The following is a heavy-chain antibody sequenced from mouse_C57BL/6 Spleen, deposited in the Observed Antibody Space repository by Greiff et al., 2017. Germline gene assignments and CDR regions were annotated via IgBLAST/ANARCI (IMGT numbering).Heavy chain of an antibody. J-gene: IGHJ3*01. CDR1: GFSLTSYG. V-gene: IGHV2-6*01. CDR2: IWGVGST. CDR3: ASEGNDGYYFAY. D-gene: IGHD2-3*01. Sequence: VQLQESGPGPVAPSQSLSITCTVSGFSLTSYGVDWVRQSPGKGLEWLGVIWGVGSTNYNSALKSRLSISKDNSKSQVFLKMNSLQTDDTAMYYCASEGNDGYYFAYWGQGTLVTVSA.